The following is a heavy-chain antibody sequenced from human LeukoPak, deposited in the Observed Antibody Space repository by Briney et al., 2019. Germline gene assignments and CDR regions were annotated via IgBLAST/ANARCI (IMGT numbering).Heavy chain of an antibody. CDR1: GDSVSSNSAA. Sequence: SQTLSLTCAISGDSVSSNSAAWNWIRQSPSRGLEWLGRTYYRSKWYNDYAVSVKSRITINPDTSKNQFSLQLNSVTPEDTAVYYCARGIAVAGWYGRWFDPWGQGTLVTVSS. V-gene: IGHV6-1*01. D-gene: IGHD6-19*01. CDR3: ARGIAVAGWYGRWFDP. J-gene: IGHJ5*02. CDR2: TYYRSKWYN.